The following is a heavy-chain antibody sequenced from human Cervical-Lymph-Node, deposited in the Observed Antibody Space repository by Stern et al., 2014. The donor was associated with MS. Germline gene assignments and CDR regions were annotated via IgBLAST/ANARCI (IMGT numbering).Heavy chain of an antibody. Sequence: VQLVESGGGVVQPGGSQRLSCTASGFTFEDYAMEWVRQVPGKGLEWVAMIWYDGSQKYYGDSVRGRFSVSRDNSRNTLYLQMKSLGLEDTAVYYCARKIPDYYYYAMDVWGQGTTVNVSS. CDR3: ARKIPDYYYYAMDV. V-gene: IGHV3-33*01. D-gene: IGHD2-2*02. CDR2: IWYDGSQK. CDR1: GFTFEDYA. J-gene: IGHJ6*02.